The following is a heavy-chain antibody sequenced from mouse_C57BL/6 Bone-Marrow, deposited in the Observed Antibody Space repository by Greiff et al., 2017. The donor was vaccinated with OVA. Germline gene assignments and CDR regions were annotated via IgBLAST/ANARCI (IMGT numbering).Heavy chain of an antibody. D-gene: IGHD3-3*01. J-gene: IGHJ3*01. CDR1: GFTFSDYG. CDR3: ARDYSQAWFAY. CDR2: ISSGSSTI. Sequence: EVQRVESGGGLVKPGGSLKLSCAASGFTFSDYGMHWVRQAPEKGLEWVAYISSGSSTIYYADTVKGRFTISRDNAKKTLFLQMTSLRSEDTAMYYCARDYSQAWFAYWGQGTLVTVSA. V-gene: IGHV5-17*01.